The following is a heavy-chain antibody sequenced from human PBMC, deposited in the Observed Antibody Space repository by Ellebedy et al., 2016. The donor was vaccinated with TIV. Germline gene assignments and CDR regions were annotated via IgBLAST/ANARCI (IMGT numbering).Heavy chain of an antibody. V-gene: IGHV3-7*03. Sequence: GGPLRLSCAASGFKFSKYWMSWVRQAPGKGLEWVANIKEDGSEKQYIDSVEGRFTISRNNAKNSMSLQMNSLRVEDTAVYYCARDFDYWSARGMDVWGQGTTVTVSS. D-gene: IGHD3-3*01. CDR3: ARDFDYWSARGMDV. CDR2: IKEDGSEK. J-gene: IGHJ6*02. CDR1: GFKFSKYW.